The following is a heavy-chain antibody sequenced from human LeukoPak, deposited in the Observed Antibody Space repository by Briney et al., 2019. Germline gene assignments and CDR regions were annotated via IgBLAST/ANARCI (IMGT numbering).Heavy chain of an antibody. D-gene: IGHD6-25*01. Sequence: PSETLSLTCTVSGGSINNYYWSWIRQPPERGLGWVGYIFKSGSTTYNPSRKSRVSMSVDTYTNQFSLKLTSVTAADTAVYYCARGHSGWEYYFDYWGQGTLVTVSS. CDR1: GGSINNYY. V-gene: IGHV4-59*01. CDR2: IFKSGST. J-gene: IGHJ4*02. CDR3: ARGHSGWEYYFDY.